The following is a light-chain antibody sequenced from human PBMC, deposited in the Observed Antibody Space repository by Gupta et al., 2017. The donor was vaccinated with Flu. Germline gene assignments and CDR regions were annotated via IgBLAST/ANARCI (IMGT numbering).Light chain of an antibody. CDR3: AAWDGSMNGFV. CDR2: SDN. CDR1: SSNIGSNT. Sequence: QSVLTPPPSASGTPVQTVTISCSGSSSNIGSNTVNWYRQFPGMAPTLLIYSDNERPSWVPDRFSGSKSGTSASLAISGLQAEDEADFYCAAWDGSMNGFVFGTGTTVTVL. J-gene: IGLJ1*01. V-gene: IGLV1-44*01.